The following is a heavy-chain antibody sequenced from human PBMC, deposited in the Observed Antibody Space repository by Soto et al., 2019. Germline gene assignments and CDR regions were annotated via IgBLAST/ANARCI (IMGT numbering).Heavy chain of an antibody. CDR1: GYSFTSYW. CDR3: ATRRDGYNSDYYGMDV. J-gene: IGHJ6*02. CDR2: IDPSDSYT. V-gene: IGHV5-10-1*01. Sequence: GSLKISCKGSGYSFTSYWISWVRQMPGKGLEWMGRIDPSDSYTNYSPSFQGHVTISADKSISTAYLQWSSLKASDTAMYYCATRRDGYNSDYYGMDVWGQGTTVTVSS. D-gene: IGHD5-12*01.